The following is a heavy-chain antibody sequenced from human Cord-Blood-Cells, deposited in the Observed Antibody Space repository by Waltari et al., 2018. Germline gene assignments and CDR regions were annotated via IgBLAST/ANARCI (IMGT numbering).Heavy chain of an antibody. D-gene: IGHD3-16*01. CDR3: ATDAAPRMGPILFDY. CDR1: GNTLTEFS. J-gene: IGHJ4*02. V-gene: IGHV1-24*01. Sequence: QVQLVQSGAEAKKPGASVKVSCKVSGNTLTEFSMHWVRQAPVKGIEWMGGFDREDGETIYAQKFQGKVTMTEDTSTDTAYMELSSLRSEDTAVYYCATDAAPRMGPILFDYWGQGTLVTVSS. CDR2: FDREDGET.